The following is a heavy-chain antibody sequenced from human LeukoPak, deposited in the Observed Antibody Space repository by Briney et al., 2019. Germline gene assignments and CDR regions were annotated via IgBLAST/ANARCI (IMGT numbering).Heavy chain of an antibody. D-gene: IGHD2-2*01. CDR3: ARELIVVVPAPTWGRYMDV. CDR1: GGSISSGGYY. J-gene: IGHJ6*03. CDR2: IYYSGST. V-gene: IGHV4-31*03. Sequence: SETLSLTCTVSGGSISSGGYYWSWIRQHPGKGLEWIGYIYYSGSTYYNPSLKSRVTISVDTSKNQFSLKLSSVTAADTAVYYCARELIVVVPAPTWGRYMDVWGKGTTVTVSS.